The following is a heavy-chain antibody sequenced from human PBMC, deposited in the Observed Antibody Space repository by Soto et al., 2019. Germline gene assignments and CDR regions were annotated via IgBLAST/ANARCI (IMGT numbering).Heavy chain of an antibody. D-gene: IGHD2-21*01. V-gene: IGHV3-23*01. J-gene: IGHJ2*01. CDR3: VRRAGGAVVWYYDL. CDR1: GFIFNNYA. CDR2: VGGRGGSA. Sequence: EVQLLESGGGLVQRGGSLRLSCAASGFIFNNYAMTWVRQAPGKGLEWVARVGGRGGSAYYADSVKGRLTISRDNSNNTLYLQMTNVRGEDTAVYYCVRRAGGAVVWYYDLWGRGTLVSVFS.